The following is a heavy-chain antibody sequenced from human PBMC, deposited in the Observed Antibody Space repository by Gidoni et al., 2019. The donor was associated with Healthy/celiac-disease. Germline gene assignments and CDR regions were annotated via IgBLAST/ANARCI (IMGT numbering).Heavy chain of an antibody. Sequence: EVQLLESGGGLVQPGGSLRLSCAASGFTFSSYAMSWVRQAPGKGLEWVSAISGSGGSTYYADSVKGRFTISRDNSKNTLYLQMNSLRAEDTAVYYCAKRALHDYGDAGAFDIWGQGTMVTVSS. D-gene: IGHD4-17*01. CDR2: ISGSGGST. CDR1: GFTFSSYA. J-gene: IGHJ3*02. CDR3: AKRALHDYGDAGAFDI. V-gene: IGHV3-23*01.